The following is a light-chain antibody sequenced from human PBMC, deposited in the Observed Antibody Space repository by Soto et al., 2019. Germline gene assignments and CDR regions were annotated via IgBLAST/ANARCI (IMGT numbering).Light chain of an antibody. V-gene: IGLV2-8*01. CDR1: SSDVGGYNS. Sequence: QSALTQPPSASGSPGQSVTISCTGTSSDVGGYNSVSWYQQHPGKAPKLMTYEVNKRPSGVPDRFSGSKSGNTASLTVSGLHADDEADYYCSSYAGINNLVFGGGTKLTVL. CDR3: SSYAGINNLV. CDR2: EVN. J-gene: IGLJ3*02.